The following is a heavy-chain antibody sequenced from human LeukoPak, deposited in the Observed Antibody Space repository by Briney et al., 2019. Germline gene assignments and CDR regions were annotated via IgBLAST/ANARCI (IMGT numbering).Heavy chain of an antibody. CDR2: IYYSGST. D-gene: IGHD3-22*01. Sequence: SETLSLTCTVSGGSISSSSYYWGWIRQPPGKGLEWIGSIYYSGSTYYNPSLKSRVTISVDTSKNQFSLKLSSVTAADTAVYYCVRHGVTMIVVVSNWFDPWGQGTLVTVSS. CDR3: VRHGVTMIVVVSNWFDP. V-gene: IGHV4-39*01. J-gene: IGHJ5*02. CDR1: GGSISSSSYY.